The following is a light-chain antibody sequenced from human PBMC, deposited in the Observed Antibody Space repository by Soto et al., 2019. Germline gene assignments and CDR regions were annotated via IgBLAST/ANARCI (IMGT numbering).Light chain of an antibody. CDR2: AAS. CDR1: QGISGY. J-gene: IGKJ2*01. Sequence: AIRMTQSPSSLSASTGDRVTITCRASQGISGYLAWYQQKPGKAPKLLIYAASTLQSGVPSRFSGSGSGTDFTLTISCLQSEDFATYYCQQYYSYPPYTFGQGTKLEIK. CDR3: QQYYSYPPYT. V-gene: IGKV1-8*01.